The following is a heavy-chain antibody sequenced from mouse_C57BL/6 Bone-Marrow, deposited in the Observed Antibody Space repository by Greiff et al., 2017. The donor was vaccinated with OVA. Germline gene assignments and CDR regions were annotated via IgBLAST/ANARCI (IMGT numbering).Heavy chain of an antibody. CDR1: GYTFTSYW. D-gene: IGHD1-2*01. Sequence: QVHVKQPGAELVRPGSSVKLSCKASGYTFTSYWMDWVKQRPGQGLEWIGNIYPSDSETHYNQKFKDKATLTVDKSSSTAYMQLSSLTSEDSAVYYCARRGLLRRYYFDYWGQGTTLTVSS. J-gene: IGHJ2*01. CDR2: IYPSDSET. CDR3: ARRGLLRRYYFDY. V-gene: IGHV1-61*01.